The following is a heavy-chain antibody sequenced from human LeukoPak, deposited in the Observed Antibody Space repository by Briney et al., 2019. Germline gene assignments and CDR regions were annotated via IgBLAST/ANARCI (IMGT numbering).Heavy chain of an antibody. D-gene: IGHD3-22*01. J-gene: IGHJ4*02. CDR3: ARGYDSSAYKLPIDS. Sequence: ASVKVSCKASGYTFTSYYMHWVRQAPGQGLEWMGIINPSGGSTSYAQKFQGRVTFTRDTSTSAAYMELSRLRSDDTAVYFCARGYDSSAYKLPIDSWGQGTLVSVSS. CDR2: INPSGGST. V-gene: IGHV1-46*01. CDR1: GYTFTSYY.